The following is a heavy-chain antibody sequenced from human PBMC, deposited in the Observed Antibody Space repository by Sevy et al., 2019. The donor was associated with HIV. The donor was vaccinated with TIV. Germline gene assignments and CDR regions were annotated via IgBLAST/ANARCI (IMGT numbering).Heavy chain of an antibody. CDR2: ISYDGSNK. Sequence: GGSLRLSCAASGFTFSSYGMHWVRQAPGKGLEWVAVISYDGSNKYYGDSVKGRFTISRDNSKNTLYLQMNSLRAEDTAVYYCAKDGEAQLWLGYFDSWGQGTLVTVSS. CDR1: GFTFSSYG. CDR3: AKDGEAQLWLGYFDS. D-gene: IGHD5-18*01. J-gene: IGHJ4*02. V-gene: IGHV3-30*18.